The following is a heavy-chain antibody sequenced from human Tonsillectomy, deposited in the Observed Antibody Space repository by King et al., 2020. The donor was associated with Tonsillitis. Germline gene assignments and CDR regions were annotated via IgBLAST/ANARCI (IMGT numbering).Heavy chain of an antibody. CDR1: GFTFSSYG. V-gene: IGHV3-30*02. CDR3: AKRATTVTTEFDY. J-gene: IGHJ4*02. CDR2: IRYDGSNK. D-gene: IGHD4-17*01. Sequence: VQLVESGGGVVQPGGSLRLSCAASGFTFSSYGMHWVRQAPGKGLEWVAFIRYDGSNKYYADAVKGRFTISRDNSKNTLYLQMNSLRAEDTAVYYCAKRATTVTTEFDYWGQGTPVTVSS.